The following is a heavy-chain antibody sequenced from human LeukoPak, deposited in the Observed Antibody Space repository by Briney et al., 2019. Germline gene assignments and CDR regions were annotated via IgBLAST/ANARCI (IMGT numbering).Heavy chain of an antibody. CDR2: INPNSGGT. CDR3: ARDLGIAAAGTFGC. CDR1: GYTFTGYY. Sequence: ASVKVSCKASGYTFTGYYMHWVRQAPGQGLEWMGWINPNSGGTNYAQKFQGRVTMTRDTSISTAYMELSRLRSDDTAVYYCARDLGIAAAGTFGCWGQGTLVTVSS. J-gene: IGHJ4*02. V-gene: IGHV1-2*02. D-gene: IGHD6-13*01.